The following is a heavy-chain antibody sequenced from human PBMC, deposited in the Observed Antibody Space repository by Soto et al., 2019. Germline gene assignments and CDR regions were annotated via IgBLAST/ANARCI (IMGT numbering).Heavy chain of an antibody. J-gene: IGHJ4*02. D-gene: IGHD6-19*01. V-gene: IGHV3-23*01. Sequence: EVQLLESGGGSVQPGGSLRLSCAASGFTFSNYAMTWVRQAPGKGLEWVSHISGSGGGADYADSVKGRFTVSRDNSKNTLFLQMNNLRVEDTALYYCAKTGGSDWHLIDWGQGTLVSVSS. CDR1: GFTFSNYA. CDR2: ISGSGGGA. CDR3: AKTGGSDWHLID.